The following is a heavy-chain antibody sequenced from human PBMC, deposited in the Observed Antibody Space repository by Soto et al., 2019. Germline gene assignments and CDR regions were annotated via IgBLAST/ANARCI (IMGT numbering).Heavy chain of an antibody. D-gene: IGHD1-1*01. CDR3: GSPAGYFPGYYGLAV. CDR1: GFTVSSNY. V-gene: IGHV3-53*04. CDR2: IYSGGST. Sequence: EVQLVESGGGLVQPGGSLRLSCAASGFTVSSNYMSWVRQAPGKGLEWVSVIYSGGSTYYADSAKGRFTISRHQSNNTPYLHMNSLTGAAAALYYCGSPAGYFPGYYGLAVWGQGTTVTVCS. J-gene: IGHJ6*02.